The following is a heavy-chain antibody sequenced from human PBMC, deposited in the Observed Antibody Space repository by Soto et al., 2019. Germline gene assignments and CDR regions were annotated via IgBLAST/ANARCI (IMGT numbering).Heavy chain of an antibody. J-gene: IGHJ4*02. CDR1: GFTFSNYH. CDR3: AREEGSGSYSPY. CDR2: IRSSSSAK. Sequence: EVELVESGGGLVQPGGSLRLSCAASGFTFSNYHMNWVRQAPGKGLEWISCIRSSSSAKFYVDSVKGRFTISRDDSKSRLYLQMNSLTAEDTAVYYCAREEGSGSYSPYWGQGTLVTVSS. V-gene: IGHV3-48*01. D-gene: IGHD3-10*01.